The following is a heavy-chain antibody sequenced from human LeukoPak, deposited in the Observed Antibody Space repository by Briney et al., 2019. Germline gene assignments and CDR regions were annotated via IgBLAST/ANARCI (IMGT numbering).Heavy chain of an antibody. J-gene: IGHJ4*02. CDR3: ARRFFKVDYYDSSGYYSLFDY. Sequence: PGESLTISCKGSGYSFTSYWIGWVRQMPGKGLEWMGIIYPGDSDTRYSPSFQGQVTTSADKSISTAYLQWSSLKASDTAMYYCARRFFKVDYYDSSGYYSLFDYWGQGTLVTVSS. D-gene: IGHD3-22*01. V-gene: IGHV5-51*03. CDR1: GYSFTSYW. CDR2: IYPGDSDT.